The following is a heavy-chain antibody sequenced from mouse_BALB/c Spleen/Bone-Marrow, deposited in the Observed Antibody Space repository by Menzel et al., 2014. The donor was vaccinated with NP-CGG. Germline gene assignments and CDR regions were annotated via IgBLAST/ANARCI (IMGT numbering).Heavy chain of an antibody. CDR3: ARGYDYDFDY. Sequence: DVKLVESGGGLVKPGGSLKLSCAASGFTFSNFAMSWVRQTPDKRLEWVASISSGGSAYYPDSVKGRLSISRDNARDIXXXQMSSLRSEDTAMYYCARGYDYDFDYWGQGTTLTVSS. CDR2: ISSGGSA. J-gene: IGHJ2*01. D-gene: IGHD2-4*01. CDR1: GFTFSNFA. V-gene: IGHV5-6-5*01.